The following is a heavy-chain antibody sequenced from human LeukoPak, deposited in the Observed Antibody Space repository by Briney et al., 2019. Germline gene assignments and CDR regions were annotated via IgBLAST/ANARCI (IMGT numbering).Heavy chain of an antibody. D-gene: IGHD3-22*01. V-gene: IGHV1-2*02. CDR1: GYTFTGYY. CDR2: INPNSGGT. Sequence: ASVKVSCKASGYTFTGYYMHWVRQAPGQGLEWMGWINPNSGGTNYQGRVTMTRDTSISTAYMELSRLRSDDTAVYYCARSADSSGYYGDYWGQGTLVTVSS. J-gene: IGHJ4*02. CDR3: ARSADSSGYYGDY.